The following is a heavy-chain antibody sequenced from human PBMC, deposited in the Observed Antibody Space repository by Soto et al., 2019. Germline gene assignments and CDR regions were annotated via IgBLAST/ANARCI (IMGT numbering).Heavy chain of an antibody. D-gene: IGHD6-13*01. CDR3: AKDLTGIAAAGTPYFDY. Sequence: GGSLRLSCAASGFTFSSYAMSWVRQAPGKGLEWVSAISGSGGSTYYADSVKGRFTISRDNSKNTLYLQMNSLRAEDTAVYYCAKDLTGIAAAGTPYFDYWGQGTLVTVSS. CDR1: GFTFSSYA. V-gene: IGHV3-23*01. J-gene: IGHJ4*02. CDR2: ISGSGGST.